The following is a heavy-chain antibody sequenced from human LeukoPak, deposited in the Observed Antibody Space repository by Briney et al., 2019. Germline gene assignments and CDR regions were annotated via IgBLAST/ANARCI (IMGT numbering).Heavy chain of an antibody. D-gene: IGHD4-17*01. CDR1: GYTFTSYG. V-gene: IGHV1-18*01. CDR2: ISAYNGNT. J-gene: IGHJ3*02. Sequence: ASVKVSCKASGYTFTSYGISWVRQAPGQGLEWVGWISAYNGNTNYAQKLQGRVTMTTDTSTSTAYMELRSLRSDDTAVYYCAGTVTTNDAFDIWGQGTMVTVSS. CDR3: AGTVTTNDAFDI.